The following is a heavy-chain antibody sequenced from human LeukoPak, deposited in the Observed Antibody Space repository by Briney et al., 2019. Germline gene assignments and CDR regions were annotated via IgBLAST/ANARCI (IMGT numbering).Heavy chain of an antibody. V-gene: IGHV3-23*01. Sequence: GGSLRLSCAASGFTFSSYAMSWVRQAPGKGLEWVSAISGSGGSTYYADSVKGRFTISRDNSKNTLYLQMNSLRAEDTAVYYCARHSGSFRTRGPFDYWGQGTLVTVSS. CDR2: ISGSGGST. CDR3: ARHSGSFRTRGPFDY. J-gene: IGHJ4*02. CDR1: GFTFSSYA. D-gene: IGHD1-26*01.